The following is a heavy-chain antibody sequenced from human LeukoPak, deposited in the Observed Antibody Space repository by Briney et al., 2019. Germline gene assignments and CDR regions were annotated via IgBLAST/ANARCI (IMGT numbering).Heavy chain of an antibody. D-gene: IGHD2-21*01. Sequence: ASVHVSCQSSGYTFTSYYMHWVRQAPGQGLDWMGIINPSGGRSSYAQKLQGRVIMTRDMSTRTVYVELSDLRSEDTAVYYCVSGQKGHRFDYWGQGTLVTVSS. J-gene: IGHJ4*02. CDR3: VSGQKGHRFDY. CDR1: GYTFTSYY. V-gene: IGHV1-46*01. CDR2: INPSGGRS.